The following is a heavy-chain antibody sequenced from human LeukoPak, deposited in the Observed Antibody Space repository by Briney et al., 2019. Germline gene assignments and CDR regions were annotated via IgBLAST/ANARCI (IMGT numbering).Heavy chain of an antibody. Sequence: ASVKVSCKASGYTFTSYGISWVRQAPGQGLEWMGWISAYNGNTNYAQKLQGRVTITTDTSTSTAYMELRSLRSDDTAVCYCARTTPYSSGSYFDYWGQGTLVTVSS. CDR2: ISAYNGNT. CDR1: GYTFTSYG. V-gene: IGHV1-18*01. D-gene: IGHD6-19*01. CDR3: ARTTPYSSGSYFDY. J-gene: IGHJ4*02.